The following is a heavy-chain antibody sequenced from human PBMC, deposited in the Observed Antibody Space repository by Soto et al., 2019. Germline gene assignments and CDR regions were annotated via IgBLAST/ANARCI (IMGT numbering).Heavy chain of an antibody. D-gene: IGHD1-26*01. Sequence: PSETLSLTCTVSGGSISSYYWSWIRQPPGKGLEWIGYIYYSGSTNYNPSLKSRVTISVDTSKNQFSLKLSSVTAADTAVYYCASQSALPRYYYYYMDVWGKGTTVTVSS. CDR1: GGSISSYY. CDR3: ASQSALPRYYYYYMDV. CDR2: IYYSGST. J-gene: IGHJ6*03. V-gene: IGHV4-59*01.